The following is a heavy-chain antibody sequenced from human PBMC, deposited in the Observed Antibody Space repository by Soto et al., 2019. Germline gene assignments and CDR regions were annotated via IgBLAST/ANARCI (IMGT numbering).Heavy chain of an antibody. V-gene: IGHV1-2*04. CDR1: GYTFTGYY. CDR2: INPNSGGT. CDR3: ARDLDYYGSGSYYFHYGMDV. D-gene: IGHD3-10*01. Sequence: ASVKVSCKASGYTFTGYYMHWVRQAPGQGLEWMGWINPNSGGTNYAQKFQGWVTMTRDTSISTAYMELSRLRSDDTAVYYCARDLDYYGSGSYYFHYGMDVWGQGTTVTVSS. J-gene: IGHJ6*02.